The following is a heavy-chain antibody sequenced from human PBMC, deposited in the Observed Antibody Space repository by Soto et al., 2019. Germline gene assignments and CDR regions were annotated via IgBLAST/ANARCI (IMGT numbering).Heavy chain of an antibody. CDR1: GGSFSGYY. D-gene: IGHD1-7*01. V-gene: IGHV4-34*01. J-gene: IGHJ6*02. CDR2: ISHSGST. Sequence: PSETLSLTCAVYGGSFSGYYWNWIRQPPGKGLEWIGEISHSGSTNYNPYLKSRVTISVDTSKNKFFLKLSSVTAADAAVYYCARETGNTWVYYYYYNGMDVWGQGTTVTVSS. CDR3: ARETGNTWVYYYYYNGMDV.